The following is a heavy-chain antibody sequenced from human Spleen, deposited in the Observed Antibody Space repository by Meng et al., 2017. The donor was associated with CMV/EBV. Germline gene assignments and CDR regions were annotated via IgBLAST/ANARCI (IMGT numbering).Heavy chain of an antibody. CDR1: GGSFSGYY. D-gene: IGHD3-10*01. Sequence: QVQLPQWGAGVVKPSETLSLTCAVYGGSFSGYYWSWIRQPPGKGLELIGEINHSGSTNYNPSLKSRVTISVDTSKNQFSLKLSSVTAADTAVYYCARGRGPGYWGQGTLVTVSS. J-gene: IGHJ4*02. CDR2: INHSGST. CDR3: ARGRGPGY. V-gene: IGHV4-34*01.